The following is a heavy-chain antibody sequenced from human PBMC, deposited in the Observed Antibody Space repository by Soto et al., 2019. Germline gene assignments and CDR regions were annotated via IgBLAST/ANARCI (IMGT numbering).Heavy chain of an antibody. Sequence: EXXXXTCTVXGGSIXXXSYYWGWIRXXPGKGLEWIGSIYYSGSTYYNPSLKSRVXXXADTSKNQFSLKLSSVTAADTAVYYCARHAYYYDSWGQGTLVTVSS. CDR3: ARHAYYYDS. CDR2: IYYSGST. V-gene: IGHV4-39*01. D-gene: IGHD3-22*01. J-gene: IGHJ4*02. CDR1: GGSIXXXSYY.